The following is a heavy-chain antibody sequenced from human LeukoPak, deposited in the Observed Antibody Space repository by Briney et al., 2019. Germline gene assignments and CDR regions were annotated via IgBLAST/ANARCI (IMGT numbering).Heavy chain of an antibody. J-gene: IGHJ4*02. CDR3: AKEDRIQLWLQPYYFDY. Sequence: GGSLRLSCAASGFTSSGYAMSWVRQALGKGLEWVSAVSGSGGSTYYADSVKGRFTISRDNSKNTLYMKLNRLRAEDTAVHYCAKEDRIQLWLQPYYFDYWGQGTLVTLSS. D-gene: IGHD5-18*01. CDR2: VSGSGGST. V-gene: IGHV3-23*01. CDR1: GFTSSGYA.